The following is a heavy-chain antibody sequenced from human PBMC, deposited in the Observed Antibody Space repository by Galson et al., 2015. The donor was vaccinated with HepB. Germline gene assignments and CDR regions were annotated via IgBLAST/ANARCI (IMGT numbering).Heavy chain of an antibody. Sequence: SLRLSCEASGFTFGDYAMSWFRQAPGKGLEWVGFIRSKAYGGKTEYAASVKGRFTISRYNAKSIAYLQMNSLKTEDTAVYYCTREKTEGSSWYSWGQGTLVTVSS. CDR2: IRSKAYGGKT. J-gene: IGHJ4*02. V-gene: IGHV3-49*03. CDR1: GFTFGDYA. D-gene: IGHD6-13*01. CDR3: TREKTEGSSWYS.